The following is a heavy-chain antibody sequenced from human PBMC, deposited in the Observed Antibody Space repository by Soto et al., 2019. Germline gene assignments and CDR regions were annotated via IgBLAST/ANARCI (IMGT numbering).Heavy chain of an antibody. J-gene: IGHJ4*02. Sequence: KPSETLSLTCGVSGYSISSAYYWAWIRQSPGKGLEWIGSIYHSESTYYNPSLKSRVTISGDASKNQFSLKLTSVTAADTAVYYCARDVGYSVSSGSFSDWGQGTLVTVSS. D-gene: IGHD3-22*01. CDR3: ARDVGYSVSSGSFSD. CDR1: GYSISSAYY. V-gene: IGHV4-38-2*02. CDR2: IYHSEST.